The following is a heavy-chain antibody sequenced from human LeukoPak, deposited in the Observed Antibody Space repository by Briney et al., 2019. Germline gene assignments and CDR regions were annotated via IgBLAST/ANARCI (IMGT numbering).Heavy chain of an antibody. CDR3: ARENSGSYREFDY. Sequence: SETLSLTCTVSGGSISSYYWSWIRQPAGKGLEWIGRIYTSGSTNYNASLKSRVSMSVDTSKNQFSLKLSSVAAADTAVVYCARENSGSYREFDYWGQGTLVTVSS. V-gene: IGHV4-4*07. J-gene: IGHJ4*02. D-gene: IGHD1-26*01. CDR2: IYTSGST. CDR1: GGSISSYY.